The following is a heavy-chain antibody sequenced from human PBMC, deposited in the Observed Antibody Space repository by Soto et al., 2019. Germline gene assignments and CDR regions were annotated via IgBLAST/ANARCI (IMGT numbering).Heavy chain of an antibody. Sequence: VQLVQSGAEVRKPGASVKVSCKASGYTFTDYYIHWVRQAPGQGLEWVGCINPNSGGTNYAQKFQGRVTMTRDTSISTAYMELSRLRYDDTAVYYCVSGSSSDYWGQGTLVTVSS. CDR1: GYTFTDYY. V-gene: IGHV1-2*02. D-gene: IGHD1-26*01. J-gene: IGHJ4*02. CDR3: VSGSSSDY. CDR2: INPNSGGT.